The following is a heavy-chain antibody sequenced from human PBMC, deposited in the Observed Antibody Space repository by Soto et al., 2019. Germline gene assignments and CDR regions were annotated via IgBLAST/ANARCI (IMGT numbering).Heavy chain of an antibody. CDR3: ARSLVGATTLGFDY. CDR2: IYHSGST. J-gene: IGHJ4*02. Sequence: PSETLSLTCAVYGGSFSGYYWSRIRQPPGKGLEWIGYIYHSGSTNYNPSLKSRVTISVDTSKNQFSLKLSSVTAADTAVYYCARSLVGATTLGFDYWGQGTLVTVSS. CDR1: GGSFSGYY. V-gene: IGHV4-34*01. D-gene: IGHD1-26*01.